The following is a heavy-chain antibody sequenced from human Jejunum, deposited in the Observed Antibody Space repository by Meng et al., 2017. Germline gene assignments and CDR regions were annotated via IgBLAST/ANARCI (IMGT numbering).Heavy chain of an antibody. CDR1: CGSVSRAGDQ. CDR2: AST. D-gene: IGHD1-26*01. V-gene: IGHV4-61*08. CDR3: ARDHMGSLDY. Sequence: QVQLQESGPGLVRPSETLSLICTVSCGSVSRAGDQWGWIRQPPGKGLEWIGYASTNYNPSLKSRVTISLDTSRNQFSLSLSSVTAADTAVYYCARDHMGSLDYWGQGILVTVSS. J-gene: IGHJ4*02.